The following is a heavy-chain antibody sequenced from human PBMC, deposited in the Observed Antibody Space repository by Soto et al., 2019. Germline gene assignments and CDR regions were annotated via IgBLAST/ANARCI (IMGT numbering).Heavy chain of an antibody. Sequence: TCTVSGVSMHRGGYHWTCIRQHPGKGLEWIGYNYYSGITYYNPSLKSRVTISLDTSKNQFSLKLSSVTAADTAVYYCARGSSIAGLYYGMDVWGQGTTVT. CDR1: GVSMHRGGYH. CDR2: NYYSGIT. CDR3: ARGSSIAGLYYGMDV. D-gene: IGHD6-6*01. V-gene: IGHV4-31*03. J-gene: IGHJ6*02.